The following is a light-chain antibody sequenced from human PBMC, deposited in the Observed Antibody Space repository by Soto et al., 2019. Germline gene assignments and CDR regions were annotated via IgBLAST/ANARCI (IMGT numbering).Light chain of an antibody. CDR1: SSDVGGYNY. J-gene: IGLJ1*01. Sequence: QSALTQPASVSGSPGQSITISCTGTSSDVGGYNYVSWYQHHPGKAPKLMIYEATNRPLGVSNRFSGSKSGNTASLTISWLQAEDEADYYCSSYTSSSTPWVFGTGTKVTVL. CDR2: EAT. V-gene: IGLV2-14*01. CDR3: SSYTSSSTPWV.